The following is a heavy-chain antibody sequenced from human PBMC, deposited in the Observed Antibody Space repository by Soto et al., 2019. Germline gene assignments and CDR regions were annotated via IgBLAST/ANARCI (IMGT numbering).Heavy chain of an antibody. J-gene: IGHJ5*02. D-gene: IGHD6-25*01. CDR1: GGSISSYY. V-gene: IGHV4-59*12. CDR3: ARDWRDQRLPKNWFVP. CDR2: IYYSGST. Sequence: SETLSLTCTVSGGSISSYYWRWIRQPPGKGLEWIGYIYYSGSTNYNPSLKSRVTISVDTSTNHTSLKLSSVTAADTAVYYCARDWRDQRLPKNWFVPWGQGLLVTVSP.